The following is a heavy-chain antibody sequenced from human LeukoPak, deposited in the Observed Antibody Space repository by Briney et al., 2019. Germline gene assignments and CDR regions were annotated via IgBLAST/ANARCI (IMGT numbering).Heavy chain of an antibody. CDR2: INPSGGNK. D-gene: IGHD1-26*01. CDR1: GYTFTSYY. CDR3: ARDFVGGLIVGAPAQAIDY. J-gene: IGHJ4*02. V-gene: IGHV1-46*01. Sequence: ASVKVSCKASGYTFTSYYMHWVRQAPGQGLEWMGIINPSGGNKRYAEKFQGRVTMTRDTSTSTVYMELSSLRSEDTAVYYCARDFVGGLIVGAPAQAIDYWGQGTLVTVSS.